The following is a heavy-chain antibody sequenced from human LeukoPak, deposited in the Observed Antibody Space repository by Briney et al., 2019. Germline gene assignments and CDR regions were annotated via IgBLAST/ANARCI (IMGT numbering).Heavy chain of an antibody. V-gene: IGHV3-23*01. CDR3: AKSPDILTGYYMDDAFDI. J-gene: IGHJ3*02. Sequence: TGGSLRLSCAASGFTFSTYAMSWVRHAPGRGLEWVSSISGSDDTTYYADSVKGRFTISRDNSKNTLYLQMNSLRAEDTAVYYCAKSPDILTGYYMDDAFDIWGQGTMVTVSS. CDR2: ISGSDDTT. CDR1: GFTFSTYA. D-gene: IGHD3-9*01.